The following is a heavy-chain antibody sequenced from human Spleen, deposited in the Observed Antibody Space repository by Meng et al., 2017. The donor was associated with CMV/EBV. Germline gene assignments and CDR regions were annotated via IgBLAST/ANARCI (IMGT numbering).Heavy chain of an antibody. Sequence: SLKISCAASGFSFGDYAMHWVRQAPGKGLEWVSGISRESGSIAYADSVKGRFTISRDNSKNTLYLQMNSLRAEDTAVYYCAKDRVPAAIVTVIGYWGQGTLVTVSS. D-gene: IGHD2-2*01. CDR3: AKDRVPAAIVTVIGY. J-gene: IGHJ4*02. CDR1: GFSFGDYA. CDR2: ISRESGSI. V-gene: IGHV3-9*01.